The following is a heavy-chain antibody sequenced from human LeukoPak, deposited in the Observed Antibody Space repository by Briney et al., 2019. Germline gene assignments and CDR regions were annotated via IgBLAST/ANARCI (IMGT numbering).Heavy chain of an antibody. D-gene: IGHD3-22*01. CDR3: ATSPYYYYDSSGPNSFDY. CDR1: GGSISSTSYY. Sequence: SETLSLTCILSGGSISSTSYYWGWIRQPPGKGLEWIGSFYSGGRTYYNPSLKSRVTISVDTSKNQFSLKLTSVTAADTAVYCCATSPYYYYDSSGPNSFDYWGQGTLVTVSS. J-gene: IGHJ4*02. V-gene: IGHV4-39*01. CDR2: FYSGGRT.